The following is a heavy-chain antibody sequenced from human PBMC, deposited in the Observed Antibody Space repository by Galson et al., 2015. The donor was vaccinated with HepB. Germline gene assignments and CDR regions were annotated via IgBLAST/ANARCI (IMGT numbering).Heavy chain of an antibody. CDR1: GYTFTGYY. CDR3: AREAKSETSGRYAKVRILKSMDV. D-gene: IGHD6-19*01. CDR2: ISPNSGGT. Sequence: SVKVSCKASGYTFTGYYMHWVRQAPGQGLEWMGWISPNSGGTNYAQKFQGWVTMTRDTSISTAYMDLSRLRSDDTAVYYCAREAKSETSGRYAKVRILKSMDVWGQGTTVTVSS. V-gene: IGHV1-2*04. J-gene: IGHJ6*02.